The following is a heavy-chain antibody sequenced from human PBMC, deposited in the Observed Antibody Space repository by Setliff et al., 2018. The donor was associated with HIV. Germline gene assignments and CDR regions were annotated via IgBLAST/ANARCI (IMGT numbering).Heavy chain of an antibody. J-gene: IGHJ4*02. V-gene: IGHV4-34*01. CDR3: ARGRFHRLHRPYSGSGSLGIQYFDY. D-gene: IGHD3-10*01. Sequence: SETLSLTCAGYGGSFSDYYWTWIRQPPGKGLEWIGVINPRGSTNYNPSLKSRVTISVDTSKSQFSLRLNSVTATDTALYYCARGRFHRLHRPYSGSGSLGIQYFDYWGQGTLVTVSS. CDR1: GGSFSDYY. CDR2: INPRGST.